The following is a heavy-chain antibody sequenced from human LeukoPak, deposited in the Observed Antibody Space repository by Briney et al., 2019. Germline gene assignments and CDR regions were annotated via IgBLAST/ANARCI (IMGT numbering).Heavy chain of an antibody. Sequence: ASVKVSCKASGYTFTSYDINWVRQATGQGLEWMGWMNPNSGNTGYAQKFQGRVTITRDTSASTVFMELSSLRSDDMAVYYCARGWAGTLEYWRQGTLVTVSS. CDR1: GYTFTSYD. D-gene: IGHD6-19*01. J-gene: IGHJ4*02. V-gene: IGHV1-8*01. CDR2: MNPNSGNT. CDR3: ARGWAGTLEY.